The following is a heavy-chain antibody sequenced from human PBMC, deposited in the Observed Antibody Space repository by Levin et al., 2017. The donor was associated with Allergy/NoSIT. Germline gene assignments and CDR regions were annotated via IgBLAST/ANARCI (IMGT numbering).Heavy chain of an antibody. V-gene: IGHV4-38-2*02. Sequence: SQTLSLTCAVSDYSISSGYYWAWIRQTPGKGLEWIGSIYHSGITYSNPSLKSRVTISVDTSTNQFSLKLSSVTAADTAVYYCARESAYGSGSYYNYWGRGTLVTVSS. CDR1: DYSISSGYY. D-gene: IGHD3-10*01. CDR2: IYHSGIT. CDR3: ARESAYGSGSYYNY. J-gene: IGHJ4*02.